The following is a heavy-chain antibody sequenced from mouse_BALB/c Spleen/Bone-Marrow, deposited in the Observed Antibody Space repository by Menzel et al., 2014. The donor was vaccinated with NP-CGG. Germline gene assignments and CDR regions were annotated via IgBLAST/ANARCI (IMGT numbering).Heavy chain of an antibody. CDR2: ISSGGSYT. D-gene: IGHD2-13*01. Sequence: EVQLVESGGGLVKPGGSLKLSCAASGFTFSSYAMSWVRQSPEKRLEWVAEISSGGSYTYYPDTVTGRFTISRDNAKNTLYLKMSRLRSEDAAMYYCAGEEDDFFAYWGQGTLVTVSA. CDR1: GFTFSSYA. J-gene: IGHJ3*01. CDR3: AGEEDDFFAY. V-gene: IGHV5-9-4*01.